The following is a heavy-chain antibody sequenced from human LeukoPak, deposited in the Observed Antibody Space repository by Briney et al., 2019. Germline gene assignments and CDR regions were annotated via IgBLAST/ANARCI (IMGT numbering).Heavy chain of an antibody. D-gene: IGHD3-16*01. V-gene: IGHV4-4*07. J-gene: IGHJ4*02. CDR3: ARDLSDTEGGYFDY. CDR1: GVSISSYN. CDR2: IYSSGNT. Sequence: SETLSLTCTVSGVSISSYNWTWIRQPAGEGLEWIGRIYSSGNTNYNPSLESRVTMSIDTSKNQFSLNLASVTAADTAVYYCARDLSDTEGGYFDYWGQGLLVTAPS.